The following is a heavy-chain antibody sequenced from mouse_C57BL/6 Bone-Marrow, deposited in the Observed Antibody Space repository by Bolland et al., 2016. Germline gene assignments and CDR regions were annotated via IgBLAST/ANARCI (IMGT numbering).Heavy chain of an antibody. CDR2: GDT. D-gene: IGHD2-4*01. V-gene: IGHV1-82*01. Sequence: GDTNYKGKFKGKATLTADKSSSTAYMQLSSLTSEDSAVYFCARSGDYDGAMDYWGQGTS. J-gene: IGHJ4*01. CDR3: ARSGDYDGAMDY.